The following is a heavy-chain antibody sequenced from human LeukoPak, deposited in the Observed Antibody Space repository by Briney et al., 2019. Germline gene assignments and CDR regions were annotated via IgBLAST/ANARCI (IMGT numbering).Heavy chain of an antibody. CDR1: GYTFTSYG. J-gene: IGHJ4*02. Sequence: GASVKVSFKASGYTFTSYGISWVRQAPGQGLEWMGWISAYNGNTNYAQKLQSRVTMTTDTTTSTAYMELRSLRSDDTAVYYCARTTGITGTTPLDYWGQGTLVTVSS. CDR3: ARTTGITGTTPLDY. CDR2: ISAYNGNT. D-gene: IGHD1-7*01. V-gene: IGHV1-18*01.